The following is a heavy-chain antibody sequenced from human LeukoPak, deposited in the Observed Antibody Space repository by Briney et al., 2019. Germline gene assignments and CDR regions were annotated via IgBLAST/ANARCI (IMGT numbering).Heavy chain of an antibody. D-gene: IGHD5-18*01. V-gene: IGHV3-15*01. J-gene: IGHJ4*02. CDR3: TTDFDSYADY. CDR1: GFTFSNAW. Sequence: GGSLRLSCAASGFTFSNAWMSWVRQAPGKGPEWVGRIKSKTDGGTTDYAAPVKGRFTNSRKDSKNTLYLQMNSLKTEDTAVYYCTTDFDSYADYWGQGTLVTVSS. CDR2: IKSKTDGGTT.